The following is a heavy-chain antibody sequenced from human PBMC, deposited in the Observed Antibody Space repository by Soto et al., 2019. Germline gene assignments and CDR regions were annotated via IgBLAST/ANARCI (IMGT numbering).Heavy chain of an antibody. CDR2: ISSSSSTI. V-gene: IGHV3-48*01. CDR3: VREGDYGSGRPNWFDP. CDR1: GFPFSSYS. Sequence: PGGSMRLSCAASGFPFSSYSMNWVRQAPGKGLEWVSYISSSSSTIYYADSVKGRFAISRDNAKNSLYLQMNSLRAEDTAVYYCVREGDYGSGRPNWFDPWGQGTLVTVSS. D-gene: IGHD3-10*01. J-gene: IGHJ5*02.